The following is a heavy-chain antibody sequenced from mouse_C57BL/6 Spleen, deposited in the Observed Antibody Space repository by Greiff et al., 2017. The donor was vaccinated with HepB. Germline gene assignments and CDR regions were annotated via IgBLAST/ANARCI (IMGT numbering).Heavy chain of an antibody. Sequence: QVQLQHSGAELARPGASVKLSCKASGYTFTSYGISWVKQRTGQGLEWIGEIYPRSGNTYYNEKFKGKATLTADKSSSTAYMELRSLTSEDSAVYFCARSIYYDYDGPYAMDYWGQGTSVTVSS. D-gene: IGHD2-4*01. CDR3: ARSIYYDYDGPYAMDY. J-gene: IGHJ4*01. CDR1: GYTFTSYG. V-gene: IGHV1-81*01. CDR2: IYPRSGNT.